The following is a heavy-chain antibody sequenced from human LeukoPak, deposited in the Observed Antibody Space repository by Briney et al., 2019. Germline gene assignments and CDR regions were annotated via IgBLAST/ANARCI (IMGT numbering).Heavy chain of an antibody. V-gene: IGHV4-4*07. Sequence: SETLSLTCTVSGGSISIYYCSWIRQPAGKGLELIGRIYTSGSTNYNPSLKSRVTMSVDTSNNQFSLKLSSVTAADTAVYYCARGYCSGGSCYQKPYWYFDLWGRGTLVTVSS. J-gene: IGHJ2*01. CDR2: IYTSGST. CDR3: ARGYCSGGSCYQKPYWYFDL. CDR1: GGSISIYY. D-gene: IGHD2-15*01.